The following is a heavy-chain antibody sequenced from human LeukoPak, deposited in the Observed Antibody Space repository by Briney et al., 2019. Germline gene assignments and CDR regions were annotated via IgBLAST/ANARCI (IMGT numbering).Heavy chain of an antibody. J-gene: IGHJ4*02. V-gene: IGHV7-4-1*02. CDR1: GDSFTNYA. Sequence: RGSVKVSCKASGDSFTNYAMNWGRQAPGQGLEWMGWIHPSTGNPTYAQGFTGRFVFSLDTSVSTTYLQISSLKAEDTAVYFCARAFQSLGGLSLPDYWGQGTLLTVSS. CDR2: IHPSTGNP. D-gene: IGHD3-16*02. CDR3: ARAFQSLGGLSLPDY.